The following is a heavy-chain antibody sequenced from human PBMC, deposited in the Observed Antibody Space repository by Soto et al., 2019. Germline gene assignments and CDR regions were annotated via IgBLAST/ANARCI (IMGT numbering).Heavy chain of an antibody. CDR1: GYSFTSYW. V-gene: IGHV5-51*01. CDR3: ARVTLRSSWALNSFDP. CDR2: IYPGDSDT. D-gene: IGHD6-13*01. J-gene: IGHJ5*02. Sequence: GESLKISCKGSGYSFTSYWIGWVRQMPGKGLEWMGIIYPGDSDTRYSPSFQGQVTISADKSISIAYLQWSSLKASDTAMYYCARVTLRSSWALNSFDPWGQGHLVTVSS.